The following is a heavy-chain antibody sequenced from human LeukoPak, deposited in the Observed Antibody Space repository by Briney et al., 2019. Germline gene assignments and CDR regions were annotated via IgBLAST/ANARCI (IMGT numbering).Heavy chain of an antibody. V-gene: IGHV4-39*07. CDR3: ARSRGWYDSSGYPSY. CDR2: INHSGST. CDR1: GGSISSSSYY. Sequence: SETLSLTCTVSGGSISSSSYYWSWIRQPPGKGLEWIGEINHSGSTNYNPSLKSRVTISVDTSKNQFSLKLSSVTAADTAVYYCARSRGWYDSSGYPSYWGQGTLVTVSS. D-gene: IGHD3-22*01. J-gene: IGHJ4*02.